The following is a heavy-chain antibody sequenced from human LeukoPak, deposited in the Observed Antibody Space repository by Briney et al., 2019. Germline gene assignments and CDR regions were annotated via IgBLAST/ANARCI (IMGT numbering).Heavy chain of an antibody. CDR3: VRGTGY. J-gene: IGHJ4*02. V-gene: IGHV3-64D*06. CDR2: ISNNGDNT. Sequence: GGSLRLSCSVSGFTFSTYVMHWVRQAPGKGLEYVSAISNNGDNTYYADSVKGRFTVSRDNSKNTLYLLSSLRADDTAVYYCVRGTGYWGQGTLVTVSS. CDR1: GFTFSTYV.